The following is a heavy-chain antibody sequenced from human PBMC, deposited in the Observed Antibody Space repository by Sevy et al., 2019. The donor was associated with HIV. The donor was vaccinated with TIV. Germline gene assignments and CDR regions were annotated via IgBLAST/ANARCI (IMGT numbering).Heavy chain of an antibody. D-gene: IGHD6-19*01. CDR2: ISWNSGSI. J-gene: IGHJ6*02. V-gene: IGHV3-9*01. CDR1: GFTFDDYA. Sequence: GGSLRLSCAASGFTFDDYAMHWVRQAPGKGLEWVSGISWNSGSIGYADSVKGRFTISRDNAKNSLYLQINSLRAEDTALYYCAKDGYSSGWYYGMDVWGQGTTVTVSS. CDR3: AKDGYSSGWYYGMDV.